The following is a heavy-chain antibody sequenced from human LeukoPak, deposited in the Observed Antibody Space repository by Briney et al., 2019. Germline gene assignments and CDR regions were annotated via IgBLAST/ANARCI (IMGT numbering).Heavy chain of an antibody. J-gene: IGHJ4*02. Sequence: THTLSLTNTLSGRSISSGDHYWSWIRQLPGKSLEWIVYIYYSGSTYYNPSLKSRVTISVDTSKKQFALKLSSVTAADTAVYYCARRDFYGAVFDDWGQGTLVTVSS. D-gene: IGHD4-17*01. CDR1: GRSISSGDHY. CDR2: IYYSGST. V-gene: IGHV4-31*03. CDR3: ARRDFYGAVFDD.